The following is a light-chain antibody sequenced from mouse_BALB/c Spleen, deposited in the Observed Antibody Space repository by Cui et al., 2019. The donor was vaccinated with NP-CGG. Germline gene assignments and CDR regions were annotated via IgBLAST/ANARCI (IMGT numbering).Light chain of an antibody. CDR1: TGAVTTSNY. Sequence: QAVVSQATAQTTTPGETVTLTRRSSTGAVTTSNYANWVQEKPDHLFTGLIGGTNNRAPGVPARFSGSLIGDKAALTITGAQTEDETIYFCALWYSNHWVFGGGTKLTVL. V-gene: IGLV1*01. CDR3: ALWYSNHWV. CDR2: GTN. J-gene: IGLJ1*01.